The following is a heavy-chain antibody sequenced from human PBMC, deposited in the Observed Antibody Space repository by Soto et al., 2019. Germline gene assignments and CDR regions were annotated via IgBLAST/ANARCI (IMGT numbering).Heavy chain of an antibody. V-gene: IGHV3-15*01. CDR2: IKSKTDGGTT. CDR3: TTIPYIGSGWYSPH. Sequence: PGGSLRLSCAASGFTFSNAWMSWVRQAPGKGLEWVGRIKSKTDGGTTDYAAPVKGRFTISRDDSKNTLYLQMNSLKTEDTAVYYCTTIPYIGSGWYSPHWGQGTLVTVSS. J-gene: IGHJ4*02. CDR1: GFTFSNAW. D-gene: IGHD6-19*01.